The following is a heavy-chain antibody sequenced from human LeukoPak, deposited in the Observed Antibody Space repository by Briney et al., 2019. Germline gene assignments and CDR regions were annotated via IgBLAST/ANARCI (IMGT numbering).Heavy chain of an antibody. J-gene: IGHJ4*02. V-gene: IGHV1-46*01. CDR3: TRPKDSGSHLFLFDY. CDR2: INPSDGST. CDR1: GYTFTSYY. D-gene: IGHD1-26*01. Sequence: ASVKVSCKASGYTFTSYYMHWVRHAHGQGLERMEIINPSDGSTNYAQKFQGRVTMTRDRSRSTVYLELSSLRSEDTAVYYCTRPKDSGSHLFLFDYWGQGTLVTVSS.